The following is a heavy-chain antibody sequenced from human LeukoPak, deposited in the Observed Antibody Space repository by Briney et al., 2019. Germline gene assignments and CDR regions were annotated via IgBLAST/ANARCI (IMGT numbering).Heavy chain of an antibody. CDR2: ISGSGGST. Sequence: GALRLSCAASGFTFSSYAMSWVRQAPGKGLEWVSAISGSGGSTYYADSVKGRFTISRDNSKNTLYLQMNSLRPEDTAVYYCARGYYSSSRFDSWGQGTLVTVSS. V-gene: IGHV3-23*01. CDR1: GFTFSSYA. D-gene: IGHD6-13*01. CDR3: ARGYYSSSRFDS. J-gene: IGHJ4*02.